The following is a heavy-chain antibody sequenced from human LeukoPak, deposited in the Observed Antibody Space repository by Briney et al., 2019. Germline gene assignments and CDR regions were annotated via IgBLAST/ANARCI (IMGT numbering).Heavy chain of an antibody. CDR2: ISWNSGSI. V-gene: IGHV3-9*01. CDR3: TKDLWFDP. CDR1: GFTFDDYD. Sequence: PGRSLRLSCAASGFTFDDYDMHWVRQAPGKGLEWVSGISWNSGSIGYADSVKGRFTISRDDAKNSLYLQMNSLRAEDTALYYCTKDLWFDPWGQGTLVTVSS. J-gene: IGHJ5*02.